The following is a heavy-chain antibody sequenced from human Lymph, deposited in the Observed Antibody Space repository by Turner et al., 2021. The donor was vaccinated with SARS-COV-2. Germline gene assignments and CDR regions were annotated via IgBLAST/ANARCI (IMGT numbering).Heavy chain of an antibody. CDR2: ISGSGAST. V-gene: IGHV3-23*01. J-gene: IGHJ5*02. CDR1: GFTFSSYT. Sequence: EVQLLESGGGLVQPGGSLRLSCAASGFTFSSYTMSLVRQAPGKGLEWVSAISGSGASTYYAYSVKCRFTISRYNSKNTLYLQMNSLRVEDTAVYYCAKDGYDGIYCGGGSCYSGWFDPWGQGTLVTVSS. D-gene: IGHD2-15*01. CDR3: AKDGYDGIYCGGGSCYSGWFDP.